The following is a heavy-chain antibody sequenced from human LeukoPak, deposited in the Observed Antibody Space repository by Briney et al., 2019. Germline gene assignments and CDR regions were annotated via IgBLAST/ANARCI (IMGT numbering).Heavy chain of an antibody. CDR1: GFTFSSYW. D-gene: IGHD3-22*01. CDR3: ARDRDRSGYPYYYYGMDV. Sequence: GGSLRLSCAASGFTFSSYWMSWVRQAPGKGLEWVANIKQDGSEKYYVDSVKDRFTISRDNAKNSLYLQMNSLRAEDTAVYYCARDRDRSGYPYYYYGMDVWGQGTTVTVSS. CDR2: IKQDGSEK. J-gene: IGHJ6*02. V-gene: IGHV3-7*01.